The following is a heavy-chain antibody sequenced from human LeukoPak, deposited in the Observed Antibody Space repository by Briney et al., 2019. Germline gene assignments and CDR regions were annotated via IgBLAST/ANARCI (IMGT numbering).Heavy chain of an antibody. D-gene: IGHD2-2*01. CDR3: AKFVGDCSSTSCPIDY. Sequence: GGSLRLSCAASGFTFSSYVMSWVRQAPGKGREWGSAITGSGGGTHYADSVKGGFTISTDNSKNTLYLQMNSLRAEDTAVYYCAKFVGDCSSTSCPIDYWGQGTLVTVSS. J-gene: IGHJ4*02. CDR2: ITGSGGGT. CDR1: GFTFSSYV. V-gene: IGHV3-23*01.